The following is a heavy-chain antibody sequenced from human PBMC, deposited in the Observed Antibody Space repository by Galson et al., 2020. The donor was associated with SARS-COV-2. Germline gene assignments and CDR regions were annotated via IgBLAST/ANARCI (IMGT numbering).Heavy chain of an antibody. V-gene: IGHV3-30-3*01. D-gene: IGHD6-19*01. CDR3: FVAVAGSDY. J-gene: IGHJ4*02. CDR1: GFTFSTYA. Sequence: LSLTCAASGFTFSTYALHWVRQAPGKGLELVAVVSYDGTNKYYADSVKGRFTISRDNSKNSLYLQMNSLRAEDTAIYWFFVAVAGSDYWGKGTLVTVST. CDR2: VSYDGTNK.